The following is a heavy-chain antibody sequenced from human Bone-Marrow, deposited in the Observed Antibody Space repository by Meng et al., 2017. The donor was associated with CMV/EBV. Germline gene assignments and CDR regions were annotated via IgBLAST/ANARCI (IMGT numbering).Heavy chain of an antibody. Sequence: SETLSLTCNVSGGSIINSSYYWGWIRQSPGKGLEWIGTIYYSGSTYYNPSLKSRVTISVDTSKNQFSLKLSSVTAADTAVYYCARIVGATLYYYYGMDVWGQGTTVTVSS. V-gene: IGHV4-39*07. CDR1: GGSIINSSYY. J-gene: IGHJ6*02. CDR2: IYYSGST. CDR3: ARIVGATLYYYYGMDV. D-gene: IGHD1-26*01.